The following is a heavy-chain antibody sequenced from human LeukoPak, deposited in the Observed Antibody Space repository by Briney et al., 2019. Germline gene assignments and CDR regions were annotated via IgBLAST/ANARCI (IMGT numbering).Heavy chain of an antibody. CDR3: AKKKYYDSSPLDF. CDR2: IYHSGST. V-gene: IGHV4-4*02. J-gene: IGHJ4*02. CDR1: GGSISSTNW. D-gene: IGHD3-22*01. Sequence: SETLSLTCAVSGGSISSTNWWSWVRLPPGKGLEWIGEIYHSGSTNYNPSLKSRVTISVDKSKNQFSLKLSSVTAADTAVYYCAKKKYYDSSPLDFWGQGALVTVSS.